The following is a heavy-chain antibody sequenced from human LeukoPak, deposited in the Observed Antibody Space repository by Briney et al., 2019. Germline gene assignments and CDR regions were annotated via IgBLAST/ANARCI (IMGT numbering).Heavy chain of an antibody. CDR2: ISSGGGST. CDR1: GFTFSSYV. V-gene: IGHV3-23*01. J-gene: IGHJ3*02. D-gene: IGHD3-10*01. CDR3: AKGGRGVVRSDAFDI. Sequence: GGSLRLSCAASGFTFSSYVMSWVRQAPGKGLEWVSTISSGGGSTFYADSVKGRFTISRDNSKNTLYLQMNSLRAEDTAVYYCAKGGRGVVRSDAFDIWGQGTMVTVSS.